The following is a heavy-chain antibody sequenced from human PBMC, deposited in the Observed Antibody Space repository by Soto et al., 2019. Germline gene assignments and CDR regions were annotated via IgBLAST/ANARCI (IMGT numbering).Heavy chain of an antibody. CDR1: GFSLNTSRVG. J-gene: IGHJ4*02. Sequence: SGPTLVKPTQTLRLTCTLSGFSLNTSRVGVGWIRQPPGKALEWLALIYWDDDKRYSPSLKSRLTFTKPTSKNHVVLTMTNIDPVHTPTSYFALLLLRDFASFPLAYLYWGQAPLVT. CDR3: ALLLLRDFASFPLAYLY. D-gene: IGHD3-9*01. CDR2: IYWDDDK. V-gene: IGHV2-5*02.